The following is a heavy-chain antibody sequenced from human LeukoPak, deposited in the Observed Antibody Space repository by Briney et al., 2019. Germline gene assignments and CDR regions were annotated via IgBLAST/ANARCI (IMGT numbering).Heavy chain of an antibody. D-gene: IGHD3-16*01. V-gene: IGHV3-23*01. CDR2: IADAGT. Sequence: GGSLRLSCAASGFTFNKFAMTWVRQAPGKGLEWVSTIADAGTYYADSVKGRSTISRDNSKNMLYLQLNSLRAGDTAMYYCAKNLGPFDVRGQGTMVTVSS. CDR3: AKNLGPFDV. CDR1: GFTFNKFA. J-gene: IGHJ3*01.